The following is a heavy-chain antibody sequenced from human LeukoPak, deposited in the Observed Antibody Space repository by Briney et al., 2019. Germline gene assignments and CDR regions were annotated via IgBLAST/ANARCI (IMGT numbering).Heavy chain of an antibody. CDR1: GGTFSSYA. V-gene: IGHV1-69*13. Sequence: GASVKVSCKASGGTFSSYAISWVRQAPGQGLEWMGGIIPIFGTANYAQKFQGRVTITADESTSTAYMELSSLRSEDTAVYYCVVGDDILTGYPTDPDYYYYYGMDGGGKGTTVTVSS. D-gene: IGHD3-9*01. J-gene: IGHJ6*04. CDR3: VVGDDILTGYPTDPDYYYYYGMDG. CDR2: IIPIFGTA.